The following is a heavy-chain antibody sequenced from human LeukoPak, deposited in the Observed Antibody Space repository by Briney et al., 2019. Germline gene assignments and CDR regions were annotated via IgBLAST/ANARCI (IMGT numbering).Heavy chain of an antibody. V-gene: IGHV4-34*01. CDR1: GGSFSGYY. CDR3: ARGPYNSSWYEFDY. Sequence: SETLSLTCAVYGGSFSGYYWSWIRQPPGKGLEWIGEINHSGSTNYNPSLKSRVTISVDTSKNQFSLKLSSVTAADTAVYYCARGPYNSSWYEFDYWGQGTLVTVSS. J-gene: IGHJ4*02. CDR2: INHSGST. D-gene: IGHD6-13*01.